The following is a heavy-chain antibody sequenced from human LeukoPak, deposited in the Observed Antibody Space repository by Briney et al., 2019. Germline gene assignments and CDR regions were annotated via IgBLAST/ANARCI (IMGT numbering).Heavy chain of an antibody. Sequence: GGSLRLSCAASGFTFNTFWMSWVRQAPGKGLEWVANIDEDGSEKYYVESVKGRFTISRDNAKNTLYLQMNSLRAVDTAVYYCAKGAGNDFWSGLFDYWGQGTLVTVSS. CDR1: GFTFNTFW. CDR3: AKGAGNDFWSGLFDY. D-gene: IGHD3-3*01. CDR2: IDEDGSEK. J-gene: IGHJ4*02. V-gene: IGHV3-7*03.